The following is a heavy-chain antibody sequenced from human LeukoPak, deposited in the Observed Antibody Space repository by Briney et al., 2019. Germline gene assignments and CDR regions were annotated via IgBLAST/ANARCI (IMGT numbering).Heavy chain of an antibody. V-gene: IGHV1-18*01. Sequence: ASVNVSCKACGYTFTSYGISWVRHAPAQGLEWGGCISSYNGNTNYAQKLQGRVTMTTDTSTSTAYMELRSLRSDATAVYYCGRLGHTMNYYDSSGYYPLDYWGQGTLVTVSS. CDR3: GRLGHTMNYYDSSGYYPLDY. D-gene: IGHD3-22*01. CDR1: GYTFTSYG. J-gene: IGHJ4*02. CDR2: ISSYNGNT.